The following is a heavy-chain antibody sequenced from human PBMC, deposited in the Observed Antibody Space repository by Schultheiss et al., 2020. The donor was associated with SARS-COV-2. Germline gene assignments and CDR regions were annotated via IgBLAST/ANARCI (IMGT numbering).Heavy chain of an antibody. Sequence: SETLSLTCTVSGASLSSGAYSWSWIRQPPGRGLEWIASIYYSGSTYYNPSLKSRVTISVDTSKNQFSLKLSSVTAADTAVYYCARTPRITIFGVVGRYGMDVWGQGTTVTVSS. D-gene: IGHD3-3*01. CDR3: ARTPRITIFGVVGRYGMDV. V-gene: IGHV4-31*03. J-gene: IGHJ6*02. CDR2: IYYSGST. CDR1: GASLSSGAYS.